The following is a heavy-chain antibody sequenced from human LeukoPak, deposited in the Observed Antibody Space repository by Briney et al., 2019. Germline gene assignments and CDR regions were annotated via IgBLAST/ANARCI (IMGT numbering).Heavy chain of an antibody. CDR2: INPNSGGT. D-gene: IGHD6-13*01. V-gene: IGHV1-2*02. CDR1: GYTFTGYY. Sequence: ASVKVSCKASGYTFTGYYMHWVRQAPGQGLEWMGWINPNSGGTNYAQKFQGRVTMTRDTSISTAYMELSRLRSDDTAVYYCARQYSNNWYDDRGWFDPWGQGTLVTVSS. CDR3: ARQYSNNWYDDRGWFDP. J-gene: IGHJ5*02.